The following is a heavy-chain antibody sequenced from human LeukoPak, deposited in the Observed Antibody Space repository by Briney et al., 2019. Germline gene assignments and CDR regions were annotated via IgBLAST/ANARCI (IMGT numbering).Heavy chain of an antibody. CDR2: IYWDDNK. V-gene: IGHV2-5*02. D-gene: IGHD3-9*01. Sequence: SGPTLVNPTQTLTPTCTFSGFSLSTSGVGVGWIRQPPGKALEWLALIYWDDNKRYSPSLKSRLTVTKDTSKNQVVLIMTNMDPVDTATYYCAHSLKSLRYFDWLLDYWGQGTLVTVSS. CDR3: AHSLKSLRYFDWLLDY. J-gene: IGHJ4*02. CDR1: GFSLSTSGVG.